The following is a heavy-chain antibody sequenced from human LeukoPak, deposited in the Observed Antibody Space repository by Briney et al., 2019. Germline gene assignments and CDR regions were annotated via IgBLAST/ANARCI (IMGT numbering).Heavy chain of an antibody. Sequence: PSETLSLTCAVYGGSFSGYYWTWIRQPPGKGLEWIGGINDSGSTNYNPSLKSRLIISVDTSKNQFSLKLTSVTAADTAVYYCARGRRWWGQGSLVTVSS. CDR3: ARGRRW. CDR1: GGSFSGYY. D-gene: IGHD5-24*01. CDR2: INDSGST. V-gene: IGHV4-34*01. J-gene: IGHJ4*02.